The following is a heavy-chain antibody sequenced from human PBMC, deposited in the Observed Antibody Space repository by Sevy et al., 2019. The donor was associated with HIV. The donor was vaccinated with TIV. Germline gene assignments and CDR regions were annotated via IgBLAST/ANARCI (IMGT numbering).Heavy chain of an antibody. D-gene: IGHD3-3*02. J-gene: IGHJ6*02. V-gene: IGHV4-39*01. CDR1: GGSISSDSFL. Sequence: SETLSLTCTVSGGSISSDSFLWGWIRQTPGEGLSWIGSISYSGSTYYDPSLKSRITVDVDTSKKQFSLELRFVTAADTAMYYCARHLHFYGIDVWGPGTTVTVSS. CDR2: ISYSGST. CDR3: ARHLHFYGIDV.